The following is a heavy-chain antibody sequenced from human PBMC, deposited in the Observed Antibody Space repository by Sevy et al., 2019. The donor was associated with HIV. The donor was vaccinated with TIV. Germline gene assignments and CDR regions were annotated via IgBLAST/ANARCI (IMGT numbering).Heavy chain of an antibody. J-gene: IGHJ3*02. CDR1: GGSISSYY. CDR2: IYTSGST. Sequence: SETLSLTCTVSGGSISSYYWSWIRQPAGKGLEWIGRIYTSGSTNYNPSLKSRVTMSVDTSKNQFSPKLSSVTAADTAVYYCARDSGSSGYYYPPDAFDILGQGTMVTVSS. CDR3: ARDSGSSGYYYPPDAFDI. V-gene: IGHV4-4*07. D-gene: IGHD3-22*01.